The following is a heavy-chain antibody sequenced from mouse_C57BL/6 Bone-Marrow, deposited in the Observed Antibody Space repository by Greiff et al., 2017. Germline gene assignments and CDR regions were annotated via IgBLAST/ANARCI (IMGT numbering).Heavy chain of an antibody. CDR1: GFTFSSYG. V-gene: IGHV5-6*01. Sequence: EVLLVESGGDLVKPGGSLKLSCAASGFTFSSYGMSWVRQTPDKRLEWVATISSGGSYTYYPDSVKGRFTISRDNAKNTRYLQMSSLKSEDTAMYYCARQPYNFDYWGQGTTLTVSS. CDR3: ARQPYNFDY. CDR2: ISSGGSYT. J-gene: IGHJ2*01.